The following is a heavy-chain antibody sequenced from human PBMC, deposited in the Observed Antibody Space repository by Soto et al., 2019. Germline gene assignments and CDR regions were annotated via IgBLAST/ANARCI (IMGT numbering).Heavy chain of an antibody. V-gene: IGHV4-30-4*01. D-gene: IGHD1-1*01. CDR3: ARDRSNSPDLLDS. Sequence: SETLYLTCSVSGGSIISDEYYWTWIRQPPGGGLEWIGHVYYTGSTSYSPSLKSRLTISVDTSKNQFSLRLNSVSAADTAVYYCARDRSNSPDLLDSWGRGTLVTVSS. CDR1: GGSIISDEYY. J-gene: IGHJ4*02. CDR2: VYYTGST.